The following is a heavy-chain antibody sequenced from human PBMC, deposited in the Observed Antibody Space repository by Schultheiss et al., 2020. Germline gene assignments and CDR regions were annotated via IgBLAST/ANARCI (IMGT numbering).Heavy chain of an antibody. CDR2: ISYDGSNK. V-gene: IGHV3-30*03. J-gene: IGHJ4*02. CDR3: AREDWSYYGLF. D-gene: IGHD1-26*01. Sequence: GESLKISCAASGSTFSSYGMHWVHQAPGKGLEWVAVISYDGSNKYYADSVKGRFTISRDNSKNTLYLQMNSLRAEDTAVYYCAREDWSYYGLFWGQGTLVTVSS. CDR1: GSTFSSYG.